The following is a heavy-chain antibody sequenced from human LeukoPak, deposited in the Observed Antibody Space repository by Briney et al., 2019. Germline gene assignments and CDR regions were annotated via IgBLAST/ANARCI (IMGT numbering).Heavy chain of an antibody. D-gene: IGHD2-2*01. CDR1: GFTFSSYS. CDR3: ARGRGQLLLGGDAFDI. J-gene: IGHJ3*02. CDR2: ISSSSSTI. V-gene: IGHV3-48*01. Sequence: AGGSLRLSCAASGFTFSSYSMNWVRQAPGKGLEWVSYISSSSSTIYYADSVKGRFTIYRDNAKNSLYLQMNSLRAEDTAVYYCARGRGQLLLGGDAFDIWGQGTMVTVSS.